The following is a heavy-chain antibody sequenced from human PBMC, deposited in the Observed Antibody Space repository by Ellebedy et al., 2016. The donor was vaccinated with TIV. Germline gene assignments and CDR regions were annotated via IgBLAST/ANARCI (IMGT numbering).Heavy chain of an antibody. V-gene: IGHV4-30-4*01. CDR3: ATVVTANSAEYFQH. CDR1: GGSISSGDYY. Sequence: SETLSLTXTVSGGSISSGDYYWSWIRQPPGKGLEWIGYIYYSGSTYYNPSLKSRVTISVDTSKNQFSLKLSSVTAADTAVYYCATVVTANSAEYFQHWGQGTLVTVSS. CDR2: IYYSGST. D-gene: IGHD2-21*02. J-gene: IGHJ1*01.